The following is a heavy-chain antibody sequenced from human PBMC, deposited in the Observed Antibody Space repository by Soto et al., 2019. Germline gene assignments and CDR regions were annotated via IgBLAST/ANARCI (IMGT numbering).Heavy chain of an antibody. Sequence: GGSLRLSCAASGFSLRDYGMHWVRQAPGKGLEYVAAVSDDGSEQYYADSVRGRFTISRDNSKNTVYLQLDSLTTGDTAVYYCARDPTGGYFHYDYWGQGALVTVSS. V-gene: IGHV3-30*17. CDR3: ARDPTGGYFHYDY. CDR2: VSDDGSEQ. D-gene: IGHD1-26*01. CDR1: GFSLRDYG. J-gene: IGHJ4*02.